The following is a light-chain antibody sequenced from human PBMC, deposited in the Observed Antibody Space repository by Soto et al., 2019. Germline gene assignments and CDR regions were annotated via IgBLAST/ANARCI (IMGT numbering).Light chain of an antibody. V-gene: IGKV3-20*01. CDR1: QSVSSSY. CDR2: GAS. CDR3: QQYNNWPVT. Sequence: EIVLTQSPGTLSLSPGERATLSCRASQSVSSSYLAWYQQKPGQAPRLLIYGASSRATGIPDRFSGSGSGTDFTLTISSLQSEDFATYYCQQYNNWPVTFGGGTKVDI. J-gene: IGKJ4*01.